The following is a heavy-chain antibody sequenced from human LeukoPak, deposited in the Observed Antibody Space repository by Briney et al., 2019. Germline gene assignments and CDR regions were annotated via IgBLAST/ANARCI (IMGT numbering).Heavy chain of an antibody. V-gene: IGHV3-74*01. J-gene: IGHJ5*02. CDR3: AKVGSYGSGSYLASSAFDP. D-gene: IGHD3-10*01. Sequence: GGSLRLSCAASGFTFSDYWMHWVRQAPGKGLVWVSRINSDGSSTSYADSVKGRFTISRDNAKNSLYLQMNSLRVEDTALYYCAKVGSYGSGSYLASSAFDPWGQGTLVTVSS. CDR2: INSDGSST. CDR1: GFTFSDYW.